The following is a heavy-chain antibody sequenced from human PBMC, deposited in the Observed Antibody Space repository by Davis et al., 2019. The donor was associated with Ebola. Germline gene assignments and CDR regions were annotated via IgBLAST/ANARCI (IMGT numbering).Heavy chain of an antibody. J-gene: IGHJ6*03. CDR2: IRSKANSYAT. CDR3: ARGRYYYYYMDV. Sequence: GGSLRLSCAASGFTFSGSAMHWVRQASGKGLEWVGRIRSKANSYATAYAASVKGRFTISRDNAKNSLYLQMNSLRAEDTAVYYCARGRYYYYYMDVWGKGTTVTVSS. V-gene: IGHV3-73*01. CDR1: GFTFSGSA.